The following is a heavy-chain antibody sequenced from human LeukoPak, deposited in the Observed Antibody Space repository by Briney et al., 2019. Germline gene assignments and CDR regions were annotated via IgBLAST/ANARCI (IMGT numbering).Heavy chain of an antibody. D-gene: IGHD3-9*01. J-gene: IGHJ2*01. Sequence: ASVKVSCKASGYTFTGYYMHWVRQAPGQGLEWMGIINPRGGSTSYTQKFQGRVTMTRDTSTSTVYMELSSLRSEDTAVYYCARDQRTTYYDILIGNTADWYFDLWGRGTLVTVSS. V-gene: IGHV1-46*01. CDR1: GYTFTGYY. CDR2: INPRGGST. CDR3: ARDQRTTYYDILIGNTADWYFDL.